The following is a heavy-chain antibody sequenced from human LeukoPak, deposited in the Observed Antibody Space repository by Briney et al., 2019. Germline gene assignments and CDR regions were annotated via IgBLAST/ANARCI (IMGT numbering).Heavy chain of an antibody. J-gene: IGHJ6*02. Sequence: SVKVSCKASGGTFSSYAISWVRQAPGQGLEWMGGIIPIFGTANYAQKFQGRVTITADGSTSTACMELSSLRSEDTAVYYCAGLPGIAAAGTPIYYYGMDVWGQGTTVTVSS. CDR2: IIPIFGTA. D-gene: IGHD6-13*01. V-gene: IGHV1-69*13. CDR1: GGTFSSYA. CDR3: AGLPGIAAAGTPIYYYGMDV.